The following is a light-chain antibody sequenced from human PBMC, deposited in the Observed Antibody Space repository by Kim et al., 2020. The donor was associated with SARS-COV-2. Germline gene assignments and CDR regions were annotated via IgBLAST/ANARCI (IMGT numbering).Light chain of an antibody. CDR3: LKNSTYTLT. V-gene: IGKV1-17*01. CDR2: GAS. Sequence: DIQMTQSPSSLSASVGDRVTITCRASQGIRNDLGWYQQNPGRAPKRLIYGASSLQSGVPSRFSGSGSGTEFTLTISSVQPEDFATYFSLKNSTYTLTFGHGTRMEI. CDR1: QGIRND. J-gene: IGKJ5*01.